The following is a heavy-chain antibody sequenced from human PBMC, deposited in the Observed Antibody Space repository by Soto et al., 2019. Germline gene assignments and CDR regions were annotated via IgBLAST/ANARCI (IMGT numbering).Heavy chain of an antibody. CDR2: IYYSGST. CDR3: ARERLDYFDY. Sequence: SDTLSLTCTVSGGSISSYYWSWIRQPPGKGLEWIGYIYYSGSTNYNPSLKSRVTISVDTSKNQFSLKLSSETAADTAVYYCARERLDYFDYWGQGTLVTVSS. CDR1: GGSISSYY. J-gene: IGHJ4*02. V-gene: IGHV4-59*01.